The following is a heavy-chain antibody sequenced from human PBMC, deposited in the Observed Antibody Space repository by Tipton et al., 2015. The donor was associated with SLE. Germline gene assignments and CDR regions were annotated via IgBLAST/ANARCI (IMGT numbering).Heavy chain of an antibody. CDR3: ARGILGDPVAFDM. CDR1: GFTFSSYE. Sequence: GSLRLSCAASGFTFSSYEMNWVRQAPGKGLEWLSYIGSSGSPIYYADSVKGRFTISRDNAKNTVYLQMNSLTVEDTAVYYCARGILGDPVAFDMWGQGTMAIVSS. V-gene: IGHV3-48*03. CDR2: IGSSGSPI. J-gene: IGHJ3*02. D-gene: IGHD1-26*01.